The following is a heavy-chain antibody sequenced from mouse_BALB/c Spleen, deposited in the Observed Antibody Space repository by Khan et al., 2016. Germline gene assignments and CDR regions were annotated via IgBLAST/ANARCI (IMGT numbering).Heavy chain of an antibody. CDR2: ISYSGST. CDR1: GYSITSDYA. Sequence: EVQLQESGPGLVTPSQSLSLTCTVTGYSITSDYACNWIRQFPGNKLEWMAYISYSGSTSYNPPLKSRIFLSRDTSNNLFFLQLTSVTSEDTATYYCARSDYGSKDAMDYWGQGTSVTVSS. CDR3: ARSDYGSKDAMDY. J-gene: IGHJ4*01. D-gene: IGHD1-1*01. V-gene: IGHV3-2*02.